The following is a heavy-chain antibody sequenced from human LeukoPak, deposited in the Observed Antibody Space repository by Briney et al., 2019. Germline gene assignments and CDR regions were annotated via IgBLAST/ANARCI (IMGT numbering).Heavy chain of an antibody. V-gene: IGHV4-38-2*02. CDR2: IYHNGVT. J-gene: IGHJ3*02. CDR1: DYSISSGYY. Sequence: SETLSLTCTVSDYSISSGYYWGWIRQPPGKGLEWIGSIYHNGVTFSNASLRSRLSISVDTSKDQFSLRLSSVTAADTAVYYCGRSYHDDAWAAFDMWGQGTVVTISS. D-gene: IGHD2-2*01. CDR3: GRSYHDDAWAAFDM.